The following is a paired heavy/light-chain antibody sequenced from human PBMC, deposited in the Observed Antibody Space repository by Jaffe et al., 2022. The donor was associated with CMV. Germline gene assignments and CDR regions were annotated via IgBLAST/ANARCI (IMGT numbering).Light chain of an antibody. V-gene: IGKV3-20*01. CDR1: QSVDSIY. Sequence: EIVLTQSPGTLSLSPGERATLSCRASQSVDSIYLAWYQQKPGQAPRLLIYGTSSRATGIPNRFSGSGSGTDFTLTISRLEPEDFAVYYCQQYGSSATFGGGTKVEFK. CDR3: QQYGSSAT. CDR2: GTS. J-gene: IGKJ4*01.
Heavy chain of an antibody. CDR3: ARGPHSNSWGNFNF. J-gene: IGHJ4*02. CDR1: GGSVRSGSYY. D-gene: IGHD3-16*01. Sequence: QVQLQESGPGLVKPSETLSLTCTVSGGSVRSGSYYWSWIRQSPGKGLEWIGYIYYTGSTNYNPSLKGRVSVSMDTSKNQFSLNLSSVTAADTAVYYCARGPHSNSWGNFNFWGQGTLVTVSS. V-gene: IGHV4-61*01. CDR2: IYYTGST.